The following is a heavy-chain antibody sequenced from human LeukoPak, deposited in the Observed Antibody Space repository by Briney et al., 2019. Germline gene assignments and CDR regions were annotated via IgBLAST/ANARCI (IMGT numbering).Heavy chain of an antibody. J-gene: IGHJ4*02. D-gene: IGHD2-21*01. CDR3: AKVPPIPVTPTYFAS. CDR2: ISGSGGST. Sequence: GGSLRLSCAASGFTFSSYAMSWVRQAPGKGLEWVSGISGSGGSTYHADSVKGRFTISRDNSKNTLYLQMNSLRADDTAVYYCAKVPPIPVTPTYFASWGQGTLVTVSS. V-gene: IGHV3-23*01. CDR1: GFTFSSYA.